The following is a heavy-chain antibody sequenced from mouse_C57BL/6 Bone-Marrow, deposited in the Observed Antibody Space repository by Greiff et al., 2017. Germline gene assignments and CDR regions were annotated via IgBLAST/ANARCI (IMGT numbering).Heavy chain of an antibody. V-gene: IGHV1-59*01. CDR2: IDPSDSYT. J-gene: IGHJ2*01. CDR3: ARRTTVRGDY. Sequence: LVRPGTSVKLSCKASGYTFTSYWMHWVKQRPGQGLEWIGVIDPSDSYTNYNQKFKGKATLTVDTSSSTAYMQLSSLTSEDSAVYYCARRTTVRGDYWGQGTTLTVSS. CDR1: GYTFTSYW. D-gene: IGHD1-1*01.